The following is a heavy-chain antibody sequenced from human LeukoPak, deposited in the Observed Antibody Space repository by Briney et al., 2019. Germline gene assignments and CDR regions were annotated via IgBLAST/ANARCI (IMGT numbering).Heavy chain of an antibody. CDR3: AKESGDGYYYFDY. V-gene: IGHV3-30*18. J-gene: IGHJ4*02. D-gene: IGHD5-18*01. CDR2: ISYDGSNK. Sequence: GGSLRLSCAASGFTFSSYGMHWVRQAPGKGLEWVAVISYDGSNKYYADSVKGRFTISRDNSKNTLYLQMNSLRAEDTAVYYCAKESGDGYYYFDYWGQGTLVTVSS. CDR1: GFTFSSYG.